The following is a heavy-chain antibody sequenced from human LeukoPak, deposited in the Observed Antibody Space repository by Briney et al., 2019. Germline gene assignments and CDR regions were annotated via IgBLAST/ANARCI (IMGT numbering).Heavy chain of an antibody. Sequence: GGSLRLSCGASGFTFSSYGMHWVRQAPGKGLEWVAVISYDGSNKYYADSVKGRFTISRDNSKNTLYLQMNSLRDEDTAVYYCARMHYFDYWGQGTLVTVSS. CDR2: ISYDGSNK. V-gene: IGHV3-30*03. CDR3: ARMHYFDY. J-gene: IGHJ4*02. CDR1: GFTFSSYG.